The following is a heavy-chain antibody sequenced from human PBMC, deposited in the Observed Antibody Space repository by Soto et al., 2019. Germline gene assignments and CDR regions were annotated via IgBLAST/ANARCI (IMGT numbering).Heavy chain of an antibody. Sequence: QVQLVQSGAEVKEPGASVKVSCKASEYTFTGYYMHWVRQAPGQGLEWMGWINPNSGGTNYAQKFQGRVTTTRDTSISTAYMELSRMRADDTAVYYCAKAYYYDGSGRYGAFDIWGQGTMVTVSS. J-gene: IGHJ3*02. V-gene: IGHV1-2*02. CDR2: INPNSGGT. D-gene: IGHD3-22*01. CDR1: EYTFTGYY. CDR3: AKAYYYDGSGRYGAFDI.